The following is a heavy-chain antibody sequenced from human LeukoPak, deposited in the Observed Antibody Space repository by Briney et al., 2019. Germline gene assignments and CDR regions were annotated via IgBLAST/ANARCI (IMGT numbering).Heavy chain of an antibody. D-gene: IGHD3-3*01. J-gene: IGHJ3*02. Sequence: ASVKVSCKASGYTFTRYAMNWVRQAPGQGLEWMGWISAYNGNTNYAQKLQGRVTMTTDTSTSTAYMELRSLRSDDTAVYYCARDKRDPYDFWSGYHMGAFDIWGQGTMVTVSS. CDR2: ISAYNGNT. CDR3: ARDKRDPYDFWSGYHMGAFDI. V-gene: IGHV1-18*01. CDR1: GYTFTRYA.